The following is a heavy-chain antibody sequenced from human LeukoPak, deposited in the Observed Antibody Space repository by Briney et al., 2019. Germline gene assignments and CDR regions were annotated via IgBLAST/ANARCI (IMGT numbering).Heavy chain of an antibody. Sequence: SETLSLTCAVSGGSISSYYWSRIRQPAGKGLEWIGRIYTSGSTNYNPSLKSRVTMSVDTSKNQFSLKLSSVTAADTAVYYCARATNYYDSSGYYHWFDPWGQGTLVTVSS. CDR1: GGSISSYY. V-gene: IGHV4-4*07. D-gene: IGHD3-22*01. J-gene: IGHJ5*02. CDR2: IYTSGST. CDR3: ARATNYYDSSGYYHWFDP.